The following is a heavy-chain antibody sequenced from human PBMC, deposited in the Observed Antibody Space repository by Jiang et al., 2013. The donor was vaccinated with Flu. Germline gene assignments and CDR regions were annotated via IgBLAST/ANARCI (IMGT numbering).Heavy chain of an antibody. V-gene: IGHV4-31*03. CDR2: IYYSGST. D-gene: IGHD3-22*01. Sequence: GSGLVKPSQTLSLTCTVSGGSISSGGYYWSWIRQHPGKGLEWIGYIYYSGSTYYNPSLKSRVTISVDTSKNQFSLKLSSVTAADTAVYYCARAIHYYDSSGDAFDIWGQGTMVTVSS. J-gene: IGHJ3*02. CDR3: ARAIHYYDSSGDAFDI. CDR1: GGSISSGGYY.